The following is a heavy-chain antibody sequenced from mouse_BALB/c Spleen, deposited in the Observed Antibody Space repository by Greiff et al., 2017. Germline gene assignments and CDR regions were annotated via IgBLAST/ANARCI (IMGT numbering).Heavy chain of an antibody. Sequence: VQLQQSGAELVRPGVSVKISCKGSGYTFTDYAMHWVKQSHAKSLEWIGVISTYYGDASYNQKFKGKATMTVDKSSSTAYMELARLTSEDSAIYYCARKYDDYDGYYAMDYWGQGTSVTVSS. CDR1: GYTFTDYA. D-gene: IGHD2-4*01. V-gene: IGHV1S137*01. CDR2: ISTYYGDA. J-gene: IGHJ4*01. CDR3: ARKYDDYDGYYAMDY.